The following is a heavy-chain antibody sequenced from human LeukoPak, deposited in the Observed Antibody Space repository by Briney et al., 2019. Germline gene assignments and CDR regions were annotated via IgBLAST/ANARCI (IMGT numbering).Heavy chain of an antibody. Sequence: GGSLRLSCTASGFPFSGHAMHWIRQAPGKGPKWLALISYDGSSEFYADSVKGRFTISRDNSKNTLYLQVNSLRPEDTAVYFCAREEEGELPDYWGQGTQVTVSS. CDR2: ISYDGSSE. CDR1: GFPFSGHA. J-gene: IGHJ4*02. V-gene: IGHV3-30*01. D-gene: IGHD1-26*01. CDR3: AREEEGELPDY.